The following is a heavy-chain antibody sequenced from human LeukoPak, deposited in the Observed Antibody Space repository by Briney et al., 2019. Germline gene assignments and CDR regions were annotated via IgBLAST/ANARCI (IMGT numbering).Heavy chain of an antibody. V-gene: IGHV1-69*13. CDR1: GGTFSSYA. CDR2: IIPIFGTA. J-gene: IGHJ4*02. CDR3: ARVASGYSYAFPFDY. Sequence: SVKVSCKASGGTFSSYAISWVRQAPGQGLEWVGGIIPIFGTANYAQKFQGRVTITADESTSTAYMELSSLRSEDTAVYYCARVASGYSYAFPFDYWGQGTLVTVSS. D-gene: IGHD5-18*01.